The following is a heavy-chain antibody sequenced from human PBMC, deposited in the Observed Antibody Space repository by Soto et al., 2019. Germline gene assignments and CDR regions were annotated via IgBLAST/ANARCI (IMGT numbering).Heavy chain of an antibody. D-gene: IGHD2-15*01. CDR2: VYNDGRT. CDR3: AKDVGVGTPGWFVA. V-gene: IGHV4-61*08. CDR1: DVSVSSRAYF. Sequence: QVLLQRSGPGLVKPSETLSLTCTVSDVSVSSRAYFWSWIRQPPGKGLEWLGFVYNDGRTNYNPSLKRRLSMAVDRSKNPFSLSLTSVTAADTAVYFCAKDVGVGTPGWFVAWGQGTLVTVSS. J-gene: IGHJ5*02.